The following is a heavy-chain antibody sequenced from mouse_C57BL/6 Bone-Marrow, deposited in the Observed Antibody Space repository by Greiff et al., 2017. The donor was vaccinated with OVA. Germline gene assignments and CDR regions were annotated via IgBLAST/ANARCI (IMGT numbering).Heavy chain of an antibody. CDR1: GYTFTSYW. V-gene: IGHV1-74*01. Sequence: QVQLQQPGAELVKPGASVTVSCKASGYTFTSYWMHWVKQRPGQGLEWIGRIHPSDSDTTYNQKFKGKATLTVDKSSSTAYMQLSSLTSEDSAVYYCAIPLIYYYGSSHWYFDVWGTGTTVTVSS. CDR2: IHPSDSDT. CDR3: AIPLIYYYGSSHWYFDV. D-gene: IGHD1-1*01. J-gene: IGHJ1*03.